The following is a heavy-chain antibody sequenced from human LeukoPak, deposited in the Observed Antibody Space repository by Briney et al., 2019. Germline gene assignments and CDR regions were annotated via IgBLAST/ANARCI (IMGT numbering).Heavy chain of an antibody. J-gene: IGHJ4*02. V-gene: IGHV3-7*01. D-gene: IGHD6-19*01. CDR1: GFTFSSYW. CDR3: AKDISTGIAVAGMFDY. Sequence: GGSLRLSCAASGFTFSSYWMSWVRQAPGKGLEWVANIKQDGSEKYYVDSVKGRFTISRDNSKNTLYLQMNSLRAEDTAVHYCAKDISTGIAVAGMFDYWGQGTLVTVSS. CDR2: IKQDGSEK.